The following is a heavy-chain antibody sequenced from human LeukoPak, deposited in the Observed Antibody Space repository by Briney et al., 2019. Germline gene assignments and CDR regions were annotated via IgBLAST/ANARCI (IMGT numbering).Heavy chain of an antibody. V-gene: IGHV4-34*01. CDR2: AYHSDYT. D-gene: IGHD3-22*01. Sequence: GSLRLSCAASGFTFSSYEMNWVRQSPGKGLEWIANAYHSDYTNYNPSLKSRVTISVHTSKNQFSVKLSSVTAADTAVYYCARHLGYDTSGYYYYYMDVWGKGTTVTISS. CDR3: ARHLGYDTSGYYYYYMDV. J-gene: IGHJ6*03. CDR1: GFTFSSYE.